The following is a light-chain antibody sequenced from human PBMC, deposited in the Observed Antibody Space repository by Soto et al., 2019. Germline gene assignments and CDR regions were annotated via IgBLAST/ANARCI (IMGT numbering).Light chain of an antibody. CDR1: QSVSSN. CDR3: QQYQDWPT. CDR2: AAS. J-gene: IGKJ1*01. Sequence: EIVMTQSPATLSVSPGERATLSCRASQSVSSNLAWYQQKPGQAPRLLIYAASTRATGFPARFSGSGSGTEFTLTIGSLQSEDFAVYYCQQYQDWPTFGQGTKVEVK. V-gene: IGKV3-15*01.